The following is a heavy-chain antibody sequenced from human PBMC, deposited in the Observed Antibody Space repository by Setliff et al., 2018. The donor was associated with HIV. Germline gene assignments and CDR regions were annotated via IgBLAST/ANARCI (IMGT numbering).Heavy chain of an antibody. CDR1: GYTFSNYG. CDR3: ARGVFLSGSGWYIVYYFDY. CDR2: ISGDNGDT. V-gene: IGHV1-18*01. J-gene: IGHJ4*02. Sequence: ASVKVSCKASGYTFSNYGISWLRQAPGQGPEWMGWISGDNGDTNYAQKFQGRLTMTTDTSTSTAYMELRSLRSDDTAVYYCARGVFLSGSGWYIVYYFDYWGQGTLVTVSS. D-gene: IGHD6-19*01.